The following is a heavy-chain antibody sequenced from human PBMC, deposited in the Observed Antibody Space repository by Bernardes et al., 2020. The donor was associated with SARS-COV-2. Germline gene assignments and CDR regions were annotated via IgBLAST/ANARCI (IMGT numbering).Heavy chain of an antibody. D-gene: IGHD2-21*01. CDR2: ISGNGHVA. J-gene: IGHJ4*02. CDR3: ARTLWGGAIG. Sequence: GGSLRLSCAASAFTVSSNYMSWVRQAPGKGLEWVSGISGNGHVADYADSVKGRFTISRDNSRNTLYLQMNSLRAEDTAVYYCARTLWGGAIGWGQGALVTVSS. V-gene: IGHV3-23*01. CDR1: AFTVSSNY.